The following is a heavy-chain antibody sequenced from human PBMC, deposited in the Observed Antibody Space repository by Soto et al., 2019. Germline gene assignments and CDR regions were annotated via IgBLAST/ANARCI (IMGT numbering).Heavy chain of an antibody. CDR3: VPGHTPGSAWHIST. V-gene: IGHV3-30*09. CDR2: ITYDLSY. D-gene: IGHD6-19*01. J-gene: IGHJ5*02. Sequence: GGSLRLSCAASGFTFSSYSMHWVRQAPGKGLEWAAVITYDLSYYYADPVKGRFALSRDNSKNTMYLQMSSLRPEDTAVYFCVPGHTPGSAWHISTWGPGTLVTVSS. CDR1: GFTFSSYS.